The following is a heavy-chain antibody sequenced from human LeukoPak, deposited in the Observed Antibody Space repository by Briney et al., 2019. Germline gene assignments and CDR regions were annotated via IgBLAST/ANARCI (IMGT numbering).Heavy chain of an antibody. CDR3: ARDIGYGDY. CDR1: GFTFSNYW. D-gene: IGHD5-12*01. Sequence: GGSLRPSCAASGFTFSNYWMAWVRQAPGKGLEWVASIEQDGSEKNYVDSVKGRFTISRDNAKNSLYLQMNSLRAEDTAVYYCARDIGYGDYWGQGTLVTVSS. J-gene: IGHJ4*02. CDR2: IEQDGSEK. V-gene: IGHV3-7*01.